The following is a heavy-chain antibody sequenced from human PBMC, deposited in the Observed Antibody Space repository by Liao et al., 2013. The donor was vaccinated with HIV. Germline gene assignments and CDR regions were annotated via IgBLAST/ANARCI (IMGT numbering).Heavy chain of an antibody. D-gene: IGHD5-24*01. V-gene: IGHV4-34*01. CDR3: ARGVEMAIRVDY. J-gene: IGHJ4*02. CDR1: GGSFSDYY. CDR2: INHSGIT. Sequence: QVQLQQWGAGLLKPSETLSLTCAVYGGSFSDYYWSWIRQPPGKGLEWIGEINHSGITNYNPSLKSRVTISVDTSKNHFSLKLSSVTAADTAVYYCARGVEMAIRVDYWGQGTLVTVSS.